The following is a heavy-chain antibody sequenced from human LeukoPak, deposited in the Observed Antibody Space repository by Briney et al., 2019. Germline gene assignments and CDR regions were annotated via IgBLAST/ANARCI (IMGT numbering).Heavy chain of an antibody. CDR1: EFTFSSYE. CDR3: ARDGNSGYDPDAVDI. CDR2: ISSSGSTI. D-gene: IGHD5-12*01. V-gene: IGHV3-48*03. J-gene: IGHJ3*02. Sequence: GGSLRLSCAASEFTFSSYEMNWVRQAPGKGLEWVSYISSSGSTIYYADSVKGRFTISRDNPKNSLYLQMNSLRAEDTAVYYCARDGNSGYDPDAVDIWGEGTIVTVSS.